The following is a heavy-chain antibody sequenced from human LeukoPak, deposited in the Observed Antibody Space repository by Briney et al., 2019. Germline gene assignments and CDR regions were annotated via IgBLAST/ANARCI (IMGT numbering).Heavy chain of an antibody. CDR1: GYSFTSNW. Sequence: GESLKISCKGSGYSFTSNWIGWVRQMPGKGLEWMGIIYPDDSDTRYSPSFQGQVTISADKSISTAYLQWSSLKASDTAMYYCARQEVTMVRGVINSYYYYMDVWGNGTTVTVSS. V-gene: IGHV5-51*01. CDR2: IYPDDSDT. J-gene: IGHJ6*03. CDR3: ARQEVTMVRGVINSYYYYMDV. D-gene: IGHD3-10*01.